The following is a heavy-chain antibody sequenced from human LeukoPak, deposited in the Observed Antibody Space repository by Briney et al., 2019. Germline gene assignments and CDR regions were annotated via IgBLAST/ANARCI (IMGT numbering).Heavy chain of an antibody. D-gene: IGHD2-2*01. J-gene: IGHJ4*02. CDR1: GFRFTDYS. CDR3: AKVRKRSVVPAGFDY. CDR2: ISGSGGST. Sequence: GGSLRLSCAASGFRFTDYSMSWVRQAPGKGLEWVSAISGSGGSTYYADSVKGRFTISRDNSKNTLYLQMNSLIAEDTAVYYCAKVRKRSVVPAGFDYWGQGTLVTVSS. V-gene: IGHV3-23*01.